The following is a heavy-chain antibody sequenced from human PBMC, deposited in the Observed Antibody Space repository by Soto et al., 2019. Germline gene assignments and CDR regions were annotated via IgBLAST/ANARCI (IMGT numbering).Heavy chain of an antibody. D-gene: IGHD3-10*01. J-gene: IGHJ4*02. CDR1: GYTFTSYA. CDR2: INAGNGNT. CDR3: ARSPGGPMTPGDY. V-gene: IGHV1-3*01. Sequence: RASVKVSCKASGYTFTSYAMHWVRQAPGQRLEWMGWINAGNGNTKYSQKFQGRVTITRDTSASTAYMELSSLRSEDTAVYYCARSPGGPMTPGDYWGQGTLVTVSS.